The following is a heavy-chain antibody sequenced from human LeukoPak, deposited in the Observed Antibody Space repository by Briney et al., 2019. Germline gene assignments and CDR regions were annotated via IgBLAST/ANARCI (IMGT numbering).Heavy chain of an antibody. V-gene: IGHV4-34*01. J-gene: IGHJ4*02. CDR3: ARGGSISIAVAGIFDY. Sequence: KPSETLSLTCAVYGGSFSGYYWSWIRQPPGKGLEWIGEINHSGSTNYNPSLKSRVTISVDTSKNQISLKLSSVTAADTAVYYCARGGSISIAVAGIFDYWGQGTLVTVSS. D-gene: IGHD6-19*01. CDR2: INHSGST. CDR1: GGSFSGYY.